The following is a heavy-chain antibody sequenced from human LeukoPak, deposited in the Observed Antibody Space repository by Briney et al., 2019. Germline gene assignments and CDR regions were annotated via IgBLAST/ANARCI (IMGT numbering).Heavy chain of an antibody. D-gene: IGHD6-6*01. J-gene: IGHJ4*02. CDR3: ARDQTGSMGIAARGGGFDY. V-gene: IGHV4-4*07. CDR1: GGSISSYY. Sequence: PSETLSFTCTVSGGSISSYYWSWIRQPAGKGLEWIGRIYTSGSTNYNPSLKSRVTMSVDTSKNQFSLKLGSVTAADTAAYYCARDQTGSMGIAARGGGFDYWGQGTLVTVSS. CDR2: IYTSGST.